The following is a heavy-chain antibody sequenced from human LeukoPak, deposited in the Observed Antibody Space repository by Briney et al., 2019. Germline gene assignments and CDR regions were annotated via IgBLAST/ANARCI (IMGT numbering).Heavy chain of an antibody. CDR1: GGSFSGYY. Sequence: PSETLSLTCAVYGGSFSGYYWSWIRQPPGKGLEWIGEINDSGSTNYNPSLTSRVTISVDTSKNQFSLKLSSVTAADTAVYYCARGRYGSRYDSSGYYSKTVDYWGQGTLVTVSS. J-gene: IGHJ4*02. CDR2: INDSGST. CDR3: ARGRYGSRYDSSGYYSKTVDY. D-gene: IGHD3-22*01. V-gene: IGHV4-34*01.